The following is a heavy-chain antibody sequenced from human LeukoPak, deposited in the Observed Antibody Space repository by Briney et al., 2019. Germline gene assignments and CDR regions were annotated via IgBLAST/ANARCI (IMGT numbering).Heavy chain of an antibody. V-gene: IGHV1-2*02. CDR1: GYTFTGYY. Sequence: ASVKVSCKASGYTFTGYYMHWVRQAPGQGLEWMGWINPNSGGTNYAQKFQGRVTMTRGTSISTAYMELSRLRSDDTAVYYCARRPSSSWYYHYWGQGTLVTVSS. D-gene: IGHD6-13*01. J-gene: IGHJ4*02. CDR2: INPNSGGT. CDR3: ARRPSSSWYYHY.